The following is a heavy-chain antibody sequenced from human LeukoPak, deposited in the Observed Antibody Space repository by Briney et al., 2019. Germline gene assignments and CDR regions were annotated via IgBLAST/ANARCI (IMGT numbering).Heavy chain of an antibody. V-gene: IGHV4-59*12. CDR2: IYYSGST. CDR1: GGSISSYY. J-gene: IGHJ3*02. CDR3: ARDTTYYDYVWGSYRFDAFDI. D-gene: IGHD3-16*02. Sequence: SETLSLTCTVSGGSISSYYWSWIRQPPGKGLEWIGYIYYSGSTNYNPSLKSRVTISVDTSKNQFSLKLSSVTAADTAVYYCARDTTYYDYVWGSYRFDAFDIWGQGTMVTVSS.